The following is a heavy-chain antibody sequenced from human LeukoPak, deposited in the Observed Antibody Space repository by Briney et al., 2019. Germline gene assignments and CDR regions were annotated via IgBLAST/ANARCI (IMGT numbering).Heavy chain of an antibody. CDR3: ARVRISNYVQSNFGMDV. D-gene: IGHD4-11*01. Sequence: PSETLSLTCTVSGGSISSGSYYWSWIRQPAGKGLEWIGRIFTSGSIHYNPSLKSRVTISVDTSKNQFSLKLSSVTAADTAVYYCARVRISNYVQSNFGMDVWGQGTTVTVSS. CDR2: IFTSGSI. J-gene: IGHJ6*02. CDR1: GGSISSGSYY. V-gene: IGHV4-61*02.